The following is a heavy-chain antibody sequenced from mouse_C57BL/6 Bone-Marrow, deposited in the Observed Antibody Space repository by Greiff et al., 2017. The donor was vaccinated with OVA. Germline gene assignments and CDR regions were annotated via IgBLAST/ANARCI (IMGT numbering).Heavy chain of an antibody. CDR2: SRNKANDYTT. D-gene: IGHD4-1*01. CDR3: ARDALGLHWYFDV. Sequence: EVHLVESGGGLVQSGRSLRLSCATSGFTFSDFYMEWVRQAPGKGLEWIAASRNKANDYTTEYSASVKGRFIVSRDTSQSILYLQMNALRAEDTAIYYGARDALGLHWYFDVWGTGTTVTVSS. J-gene: IGHJ1*03. CDR1: GFTFSDFY. V-gene: IGHV7-1*01.